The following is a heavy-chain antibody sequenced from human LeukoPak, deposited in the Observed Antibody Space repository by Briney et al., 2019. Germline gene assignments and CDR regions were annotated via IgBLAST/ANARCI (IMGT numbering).Heavy chain of an antibody. D-gene: IGHD4-11*01. V-gene: IGHV1-69*13. CDR3: ARGVTTVLSWFDP. Sequence: GASVKVCCKASGGTFSSYAISWVRQAPGQGLEWMGGIIPIFGTANYTQKFQGRVTITADESTSTAYMELSSLRSEDTAVYYCARGVTTVLSWFDPWGQGTLVTVSS. J-gene: IGHJ5*02. CDR2: IIPIFGTA. CDR1: GGTFSSYA.